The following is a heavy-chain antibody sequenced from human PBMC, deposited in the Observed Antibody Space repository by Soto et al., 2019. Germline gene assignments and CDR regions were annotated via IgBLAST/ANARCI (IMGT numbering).Heavy chain of an antibody. Sequence: GGALRLSCASSGFTFISYAMHWVRQAPGKGLEWVAVISYEGSNKYYADSVKGRFTISRDNAENSLYLQMNSLRAEDTALYYCARDVGGLYDFWSGYTDYYYGMDVWGQGTLVTAP. D-gene: IGHD3-3*01. CDR3: ARDVGGLYDFWSGYTDYYYGMDV. V-gene: IGHV3-30-3*01. CDR1: GFTFISYA. CDR2: ISYEGSNK. J-gene: IGHJ6*02.